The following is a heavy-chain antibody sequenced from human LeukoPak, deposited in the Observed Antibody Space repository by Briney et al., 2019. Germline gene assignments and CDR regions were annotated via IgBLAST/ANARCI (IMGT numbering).Heavy chain of an antibody. Sequence: GASVKVSCKASGYTFTSYDINWVRQATGQGLEWMGWINPNSGGTNYAQKFQGRVTMTRDTSISTAYMELSRLRSDDTAVYYCARVRIAAYYYDSAGAFDIWGQGTMVTVSS. J-gene: IGHJ3*02. CDR3: ARVRIAAYYYDSAGAFDI. CDR1: GYTFTSYD. D-gene: IGHD3-22*01. CDR2: INPNSGGT. V-gene: IGHV1-2*02.